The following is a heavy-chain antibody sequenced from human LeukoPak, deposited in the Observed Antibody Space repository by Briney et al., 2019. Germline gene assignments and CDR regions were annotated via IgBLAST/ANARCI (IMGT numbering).Heavy chain of an antibody. V-gene: IGHV3-7*01. CDR1: GFTFSSYW. CDR3: AREKCSGGSCYSTA. CDR2: VKQDGSEK. Sequence: GGSLRLSCAASGFTFSSYWMSWVRQAPGKGLEWVANVKQDGSEKYYVDSVKGRFTISRDNAKNSLYLQMNSLRAEDTAVYYCAREKCSGGSCYSTAWGQGTLVTVSS. J-gene: IGHJ5*02. D-gene: IGHD2-15*01.